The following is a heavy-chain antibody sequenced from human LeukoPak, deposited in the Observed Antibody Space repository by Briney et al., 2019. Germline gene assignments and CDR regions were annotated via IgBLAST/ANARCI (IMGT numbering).Heavy chain of an antibody. J-gene: IGHJ4*02. CDR1: GFTFSNAW. Sequence: GGSLRLSCAASGFTFSNAWMSWVRQAPGKGLEWVSSISSSSSYIYYADSVKGRFTISRDNAKNSLYLQMNSLRAEDTAVYYCARCRKYYYDSSGYYDFDYWGQGTLVTVSS. D-gene: IGHD3-22*01. V-gene: IGHV3-21*01. CDR3: ARCRKYYYDSSGYYDFDY. CDR2: ISSSSSYI.